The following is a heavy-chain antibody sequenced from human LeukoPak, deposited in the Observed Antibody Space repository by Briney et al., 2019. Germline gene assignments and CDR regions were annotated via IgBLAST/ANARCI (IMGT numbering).Heavy chain of an antibody. V-gene: IGHV4-31*03. J-gene: IGHJ4*02. Sequence: SETLSLTCTVSGGSISSGGYYWSWIRQHPGKGLEWIGYIYYSGSTYYNPSLKSRVTISVDTSKNQFSLKLSSVTAADTAVYYCARGGDIAARPLDYWGQGTLVTVSS. CDR3: ARGGDIAARPLDY. CDR1: GGSISSGGYY. D-gene: IGHD6-6*01. CDR2: IYYSGST.